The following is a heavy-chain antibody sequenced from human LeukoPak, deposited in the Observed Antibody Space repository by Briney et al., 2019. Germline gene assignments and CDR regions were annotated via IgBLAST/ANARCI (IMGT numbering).Heavy chain of an antibody. Sequence: PGGSLRLSCAASGFTFSSYSMNWVRQAPGKGLEWVSSISSSSSYIYYADSVKGRFTISRDNSKNTLFLQMDSLRAEDTAVYYCAKDLEGYCINGVCYTRQIPPDFDPWGQGTLVTVSP. D-gene: IGHD2-8*01. CDR1: GFTFSSYS. V-gene: IGHV3-21*01. CDR3: AKDLEGYCINGVCYTRQIPPDFDP. CDR2: ISSSSSYI. J-gene: IGHJ5*02.